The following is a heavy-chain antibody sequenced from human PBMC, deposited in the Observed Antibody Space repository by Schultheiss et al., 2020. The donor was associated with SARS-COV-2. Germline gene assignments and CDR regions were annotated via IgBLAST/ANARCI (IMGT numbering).Heavy chain of an antibody. V-gene: IGHV3-23*01. J-gene: IGHJ5*02. CDR2: ISGSGGST. CDR3: AKSDITMVQGVPFDP. D-gene: IGHD3-10*01. CDR1: GFTFSSYA. Sequence: GGSLRLSCAASGFTFSSYAMSWVRQAPGKGLEWVSAISGSGGSTYYADSVKGRFTTSRDNAKNSLYLQMNSLRAEDTAVYYCAKSDITMVQGVPFDPWGQGTLVTVSS.